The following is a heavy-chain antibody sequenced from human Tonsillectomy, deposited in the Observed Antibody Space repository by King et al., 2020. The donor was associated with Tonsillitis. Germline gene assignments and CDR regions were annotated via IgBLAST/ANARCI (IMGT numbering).Heavy chain of an antibody. CDR3: TRVTLIYYLDY. CDR2: TRNKANSYTT. V-gene: IGHV3-72*01. J-gene: IGHJ4*02. D-gene: IGHD3-10*01. CDR1: GFTFSDHY. Sequence: GQLVQSGGGLVQPGVSLRLFCAASGFTFSDHYLDWVRQAPGKGLELVGRTRNKANSYTTEYAASVKGRFTISRDDSKNAVYLHMNSLKSEDTAVYYCTRVTLIYYLDYWGQGTLVTVSS.